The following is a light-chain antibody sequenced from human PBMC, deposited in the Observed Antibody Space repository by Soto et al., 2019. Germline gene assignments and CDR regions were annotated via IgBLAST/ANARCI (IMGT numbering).Light chain of an antibody. CDR2: KAS. CDR1: QSISSW. CDR3: QQYKSYPYT. J-gene: IGKJ2*01. Sequence: DIQMTQSPSTLSASVRDRVTITCRASQSISSWLAWYQQKPGKAPKLLIYKASSLESGVPSRFSGSGSGTEVTLTISSLQPDDFATDYCQQYKSYPYTFGQGTKLEIK. V-gene: IGKV1-5*03.